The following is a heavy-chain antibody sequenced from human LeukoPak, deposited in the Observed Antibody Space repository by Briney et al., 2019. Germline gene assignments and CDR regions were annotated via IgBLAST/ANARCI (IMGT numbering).Heavy chain of an antibody. CDR1: GGPISSHY. J-gene: IGHJ4*02. V-gene: IGHV4-59*11. D-gene: IGHD3-22*01. Sequence: SETLSLTCSVSGGPISSHYWGWIRQPPGKALEWIGYIYHSGGNRYNPSLMSRATISLDTSKNQLSLQLSSVTAADTAVYYCAKVHSYDSSGYYFSDWGQGTLVTVSS. CDR3: AKVHSYDSSGYYFSD. CDR2: IYHSGGN.